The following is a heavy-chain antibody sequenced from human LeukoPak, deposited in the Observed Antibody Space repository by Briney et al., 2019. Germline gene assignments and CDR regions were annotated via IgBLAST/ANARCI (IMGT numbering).Heavy chain of an antibody. CDR3: ARVSGCSGGSCYSPSYYYYYYMDV. D-gene: IGHD2-15*01. V-gene: IGHV4-59*01. CDR2: IYHSGST. CDR1: GGSISSYY. Sequence: SETLSLTCTVSGGSISSYYWSWIRQPPGKGLEWIGYIYHSGSTNYNPSLKSRVTISVDTSKKQFSLKLSSVTAADTAVYYCARVSGCSGGSCYSPSYYYYYYMDVWGKGTTVTVSS. J-gene: IGHJ6*03.